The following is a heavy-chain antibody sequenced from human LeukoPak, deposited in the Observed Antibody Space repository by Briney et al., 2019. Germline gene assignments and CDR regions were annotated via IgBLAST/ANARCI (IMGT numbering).Heavy chain of an antibody. CDR2: INSDGSST. D-gene: IGHD2-8*01. Sequence: GGSLRLSCAASGFTSSSYWMHWVRQAPGKGLVWVSRINSDGSSTSYADSVKGRFTISRDNAKNTLYLQINSLRAEDTAVYYCARVTNRADKFDYWGQGSLVTVSS. V-gene: IGHV3-74*01. CDR3: ARVTNRADKFDY. J-gene: IGHJ4*02. CDR1: GFTSSSYW.